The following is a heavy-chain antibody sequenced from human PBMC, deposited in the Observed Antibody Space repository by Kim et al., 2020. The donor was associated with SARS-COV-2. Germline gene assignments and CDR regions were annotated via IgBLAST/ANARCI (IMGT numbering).Heavy chain of an antibody. V-gene: IGHV4-59*02. J-gene: IGHJ6*02. CDR3: ARGRVPYV. Sequence: SETLSLTCSVSGASVSQAYWSWGRQPPGKGLQWIGSVLSGGSTDYNPSLRSRLTISLDISKNEFPLKLSSLTGADTATDYCARGRVPYVWGQGTTVTVSS. CDR2: VLSGGST. CDR1: GASVSQAY.